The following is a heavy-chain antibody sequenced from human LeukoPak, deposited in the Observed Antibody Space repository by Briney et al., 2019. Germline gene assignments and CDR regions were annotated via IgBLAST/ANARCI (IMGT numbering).Heavy chain of an antibody. Sequence: GGTLRLSCAASGFTFSSYGMSWVRQAPGKGLEWVSAISGSGGSTYYADSVKGRFTISRDNSKNTLYLQMNSLRAEDTAVYYCAKLLGSWYYFDYWGQGTLVTVSS. D-gene: IGHD6-13*01. CDR1: GFTFSSYG. J-gene: IGHJ4*02. V-gene: IGHV3-23*01. CDR3: AKLLGSWYYFDY. CDR2: ISGSGGST.